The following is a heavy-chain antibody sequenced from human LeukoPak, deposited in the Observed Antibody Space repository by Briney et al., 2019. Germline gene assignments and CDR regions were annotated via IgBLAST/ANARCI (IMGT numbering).Heavy chain of an antibody. J-gene: IGHJ5*02. Sequence: GGSLRLSCAASGFTFSSYSMNWVRQAPGKGLEWVSSISSSSSYIYYADSVKGRFTISRDNAKNSLYLQMNSLRAEDTAVYYCAREGGYCGSTSCPNWFDPWGQGTLVAVSS. CDR3: AREGGYCGSTSCPNWFDP. CDR2: ISSSSSYI. CDR1: GFTFSSYS. V-gene: IGHV3-21*01. D-gene: IGHD2-2*01.